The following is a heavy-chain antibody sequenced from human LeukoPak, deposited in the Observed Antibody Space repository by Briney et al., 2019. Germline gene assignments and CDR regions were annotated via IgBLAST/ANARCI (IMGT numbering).Heavy chain of an antibody. Sequence: SETLSLTCAVYGGSFSAYYWTWIRQPPGKGLEWIGEINHSGSTNYNPSLKSRVTISVDTSKNQFSLKLSSVTAADTAVYYCARQIYDSSAFDYWGQGTLVTVSS. CDR3: ARQIYDSSAFDY. J-gene: IGHJ4*02. D-gene: IGHD3-22*01. CDR1: GGSFSAYY. V-gene: IGHV4-34*01. CDR2: INHSGST.